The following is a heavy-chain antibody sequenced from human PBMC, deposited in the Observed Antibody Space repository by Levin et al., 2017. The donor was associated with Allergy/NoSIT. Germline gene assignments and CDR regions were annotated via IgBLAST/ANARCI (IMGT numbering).Heavy chain of an antibody. V-gene: IGHV3-21*06. CDR1: TFLFSDYT. CDR2: ISRRSSYI. Sequence: GGSLRLSCAASTFLFSDYTMNWVRQAPGKGLEWVASISRRSSYIYYADSVKGRFTISRDNAKNSVSLQMNSLRAEDTAIYYCARGLEILTTGSLYHNAMDAWGQGTTVSVSS. J-gene: IGHJ6*02. D-gene: IGHD3-9*01. CDR3: ARGLEILTTGSLYHNAMDA.